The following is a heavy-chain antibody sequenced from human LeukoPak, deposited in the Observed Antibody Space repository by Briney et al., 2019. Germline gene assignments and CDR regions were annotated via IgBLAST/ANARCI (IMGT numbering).Heavy chain of an antibody. D-gene: IGHD3-22*01. CDR3: ARGPDSSGYYYGY. J-gene: IGHJ4*02. CDR2: INPNSGGT. CDR1: GYTFTGYY. Sequence: ASVKVSCKASGYTFTGYYMHWVRQAPGQGPEWMGWINPNSGGTNYAQKFQGRVTMTRDTSISTAYMELSRLRSDDTAVYYCARGPDSSGYYYGYWGQRTLVTVSS. V-gene: IGHV1-2*02.